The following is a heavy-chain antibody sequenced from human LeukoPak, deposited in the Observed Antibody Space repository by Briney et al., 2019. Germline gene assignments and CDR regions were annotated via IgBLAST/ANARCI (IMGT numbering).Heavy chain of an antibody. D-gene: IGHD6-19*01. CDR1: GFTFSSSA. J-gene: IGHJ4*02. CDR3: ARDSFAAGIAVAGDSFDY. V-gene: IGHV3-23*01. Sequence: GGSLRLSCAASGFTFSSSAMSWVRQAPGKGLEWVSSISGSGGSTYYADSVKGRFTISRDNAKNSLYLQMNSLRAEDTAVYYCARDSFAAGIAVAGDSFDYWGQGTLVTVSS. CDR2: ISGSGGST.